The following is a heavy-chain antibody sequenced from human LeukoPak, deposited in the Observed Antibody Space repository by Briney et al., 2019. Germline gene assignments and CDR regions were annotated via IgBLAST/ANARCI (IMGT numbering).Heavy chain of an antibody. CDR2: ISSSSYI. J-gene: IGHJ4*02. Sequence: GGSLRLSCAASGFTFSSYSMNWVRQAPGKGLEWVSSISSSSYIYYADSVKGRFTISRDNAKNSLYLQMNSLRAEDTAVYYCARDLWFGEGDYWGQGTLVTVSS. D-gene: IGHD3-10*01. CDR1: GFTFSSYS. V-gene: IGHV3-21*01. CDR3: ARDLWFGEGDY.